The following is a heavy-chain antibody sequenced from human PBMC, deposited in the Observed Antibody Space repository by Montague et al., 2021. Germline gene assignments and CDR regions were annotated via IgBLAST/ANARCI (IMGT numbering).Heavy chain of an antibody. CDR3: ANFRQSVEMDV. Sequence: SLRLSCAASGFTFSGYAMSWVRQAPGKGLEWVSGTSATGGGTFYADSVKGQFTISRDRSKNTLYLQMDSLRVEDTAVYYCANFRQSVEMDVWGQGTRVTVSS. D-gene: IGHD3-3*01. CDR1: GFTFSGYA. CDR2: TSATGGGT. J-gene: IGHJ6*02. V-gene: IGHV3-23*01.